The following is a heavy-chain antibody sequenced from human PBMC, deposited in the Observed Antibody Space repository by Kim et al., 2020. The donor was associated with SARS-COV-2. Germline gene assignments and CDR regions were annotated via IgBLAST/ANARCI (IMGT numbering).Heavy chain of an antibody. D-gene: IGHD2-8*01. CDR2: T. V-gene: IGHV3-23*01. Sequence: TYFADSVKGRFTISRDTSKSTLYLQMNGLRAEETDVYYGVWSGDCTYFQHWGQGTLVTVSS. CDR3: VWSGDCTYFQH. J-gene: IGHJ1*01.